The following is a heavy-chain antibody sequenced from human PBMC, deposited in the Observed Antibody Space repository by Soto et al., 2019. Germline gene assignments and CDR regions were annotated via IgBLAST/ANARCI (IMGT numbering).Heavy chain of an antibody. CDR3: GRDRVMRGNSYYYGMDV. Sequence: VLLEQSGAEVKKPGSSVKVSCKTSGGTFSNFAISWVRLAPGQGLEWMGVIIPKFSAPTYAQKFQGRVMITADESTSTAFMELSSLRSEDTAVYFCGRDRVMRGNSYYYGMDVWGQGTTVIDSS. D-gene: IGHD2-21*01. V-gene: IGHV1-69*12. J-gene: IGHJ6*02. CDR2: IIPKFSAP. CDR1: GGTFSNFA.